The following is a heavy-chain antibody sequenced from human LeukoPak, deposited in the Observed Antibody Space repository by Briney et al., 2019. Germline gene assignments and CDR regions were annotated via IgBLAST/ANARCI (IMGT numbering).Heavy chain of an antibody. J-gene: IGHJ5*02. V-gene: IGHV4-34*01. CDR2: INHSGST. Sequence: SETLSLTCAVYGGSFSGYYWSWIRQPPGKGLEWIGEINHSGSTNYNPSLKSRVTISVDTSKNQFSLKLSSVTAADTAVYYCASATPVVPAAMWWLDPWGQGTLVTVSS. CDR1: GGSFSGYY. D-gene: IGHD2-2*01. CDR3: ASATPVVPAAMWWLDP.